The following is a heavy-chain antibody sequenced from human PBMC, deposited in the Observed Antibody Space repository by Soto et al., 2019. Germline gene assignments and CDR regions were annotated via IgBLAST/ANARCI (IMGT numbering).Heavy chain of an antibody. CDR1: GFNFTNQV. CDR3: AKTVGATKVEDY. CDR2: ISNSDDVG. D-gene: IGHD1-26*01. J-gene: IGHJ4*02. V-gene: IGHV3-23*01. Sequence: EVQVLESGGALVQPTGSLRLSCSASGFNFTNQVINLVRQAPGKGLEWVSSISNSDDVGFYADSVRGRFIVSRDISTNSVLLQLTFLRVEDTAIYYCAKTVGATKVEDYWGQGNLVTVSS.